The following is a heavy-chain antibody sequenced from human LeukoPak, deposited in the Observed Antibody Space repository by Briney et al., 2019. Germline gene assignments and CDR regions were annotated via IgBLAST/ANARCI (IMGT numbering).Heavy chain of an antibody. Sequence: SETLSLTCSVSGGSIRSLGYSWGWIRQPPGKGLEWIASMYYTGATYYNPSLKSRVTMSVDTSKNQFSLNLTSVTAADTAVFYCARSVSAYAGRGWFDPWGQGTLVTVSS. CDR1: GGSIRSLGYS. V-gene: IGHV4-39*07. D-gene: IGHD5-12*01. CDR3: ARSVSAYAGRGWFDP. CDR2: MYYTGAT. J-gene: IGHJ5*02.